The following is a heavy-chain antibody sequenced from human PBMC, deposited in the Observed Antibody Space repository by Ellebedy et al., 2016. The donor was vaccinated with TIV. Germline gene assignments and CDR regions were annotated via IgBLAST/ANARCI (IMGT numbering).Heavy chain of an antibody. CDR2: MNPNSGNT. CDR3: ARGAVVPAAIPYYYYYGMDV. J-gene: IGHJ6*02. V-gene: IGHV1-8*02. CDR1: GGTFSSYA. Sequence: AASVKVSCKASGGTFSSYAISWVRQATGQGLEWMGWMNPNSGNTGYAQKFQGRVTMTRNTSISTAYMELSSLRSEDTAVYYCARGAVVPAAIPYYYYYGMDVWGQGTTVTVSS. D-gene: IGHD2-2*02.